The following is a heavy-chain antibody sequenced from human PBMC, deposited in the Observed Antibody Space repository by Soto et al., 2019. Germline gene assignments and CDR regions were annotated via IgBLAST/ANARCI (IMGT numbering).Heavy chain of an antibody. J-gene: IGHJ5*02. Sequence: SETLSLTCTVSGGSISSSSYYWGWIRQPPGKGLEWIGSIYYSGSTYYNPSLKSRVTISVDTSKNQFSLKLSSVTAADTAVYYCARQGVYIAVAGTRPYTSPNWFDPWGQGTLVTVSS. D-gene: IGHD6-19*01. CDR3: ARQGVYIAVAGTRPYTSPNWFDP. V-gene: IGHV4-39*01. CDR2: IYYSGST. CDR1: GGSISSSSYY.